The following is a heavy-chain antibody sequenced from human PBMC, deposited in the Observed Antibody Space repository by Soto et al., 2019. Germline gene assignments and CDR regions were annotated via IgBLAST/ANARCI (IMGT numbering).Heavy chain of an antibody. Sequence: GGSLRLSCAASGFTFSSYWMSWVRQAPGKGLEWVANIKQDGSEKYYVDSVKGRFTISRDNAKNSLYLQMNSLRAEDTAVYYCARAASSGWYFGYYYGMDVWGQGTTVTVSS. V-gene: IGHV3-7*03. J-gene: IGHJ6*02. D-gene: IGHD6-19*01. CDR1: GFTFSSYW. CDR3: ARAASSGWYFGYYYGMDV. CDR2: IKQDGSEK.